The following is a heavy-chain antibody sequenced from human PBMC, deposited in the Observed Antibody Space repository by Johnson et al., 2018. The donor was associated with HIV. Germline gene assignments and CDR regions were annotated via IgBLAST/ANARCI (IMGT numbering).Heavy chain of an antibody. Sequence: MLLVESGGGLVQPGGSLRLSCAASGFTFSSYDMHWVRQATGKGLEWVSAIGTAGDTYYPDSVKGRFTISRDNSKNTLYLQMKSLRAEDTAVYHCARDEVAGAFDIWGQGTMVTVSS. CDR2: IGTAGDT. CDR3: ARDEVAGAFDI. J-gene: IGHJ3*02. V-gene: IGHV3-13*01. CDR1: GFTFSSYD.